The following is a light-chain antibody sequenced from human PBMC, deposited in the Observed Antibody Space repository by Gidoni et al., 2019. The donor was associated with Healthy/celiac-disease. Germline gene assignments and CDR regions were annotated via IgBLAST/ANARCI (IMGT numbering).Light chain of an antibody. J-gene: IGLJ1*01. V-gene: IGLV1-40*01. CDR1: SSKIGAGYD. CDR2: GNN. Sequence: QSVLTQPPSVSGAPGQRVTISCTGSSSKIGAGYDVHWYQQPPEPAPKLLIYGNNNRPSGVPDRFSGSKSGTSASLAITVLQAEDEADYYCQSYDSSLSGYVFGTGTKVTVL. CDR3: QSYDSSLSGYV.